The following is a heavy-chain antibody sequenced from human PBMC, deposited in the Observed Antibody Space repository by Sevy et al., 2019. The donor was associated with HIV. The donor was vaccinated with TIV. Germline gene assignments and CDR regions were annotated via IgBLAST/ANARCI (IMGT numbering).Heavy chain of an antibody. J-gene: IGHJ6*02. D-gene: IGHD4-17*01. CDR2: IYTSGST. V-gene: IGHV4-4*07. CDR1: GGSISSYY. Sequence: SETLSLTCTVSGGSISSYYWSWIRQPAGKGLEWIGRIYTSGSTNYNPSLKSRVTMSVDTSKNQFSLKLSSVTAADTAVYYCARLGYGDSLRYYGMDVWGQGTTVTVPS. CDR3: ARLGYGDSLRYYGMDV.